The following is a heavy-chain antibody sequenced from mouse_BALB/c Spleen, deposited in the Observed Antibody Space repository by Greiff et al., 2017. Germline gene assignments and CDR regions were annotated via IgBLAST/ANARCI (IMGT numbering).Heavy chain of an antibody. CDR1: GFTFSSYT. D-gene: IGHD2-4*01. CDR2: ISNGGGST. CDR3: ARERGLRGAMDY. Sequence: EVMLVESGGGLVQPGGSLKLSCAASGFTFSSYTMSWVRQTPEKRLEWVAYISNGGGSTYYPDTVKGRFTISRDNAKNTLYLQMSSLKSEDTAMYYCARERGLRGAMDYWGQGTSVTVSS. J-gene: IGHJ4*01. V-gene: IGHV5-12-2*01.